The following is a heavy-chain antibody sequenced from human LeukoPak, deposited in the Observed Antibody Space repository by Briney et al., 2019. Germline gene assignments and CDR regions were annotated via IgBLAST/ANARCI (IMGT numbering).Heavy chain of an antibody. J-gene: IGHJ4*02. Sequence: ASVQVSCKTSGYSFTDYGITWVRQAPGQGLEWMGWISARNGNTNCSQRLQGRVTMTTDTFTSTAYKELRGLTSDDTAVYYCARDHALWSNCFDYWGQGTLVTVSS. CDR2: ISARNGNT. CDR3: ARDHALWSNCFDY. CDR1: GYSFTDYG. D-gene: IGHD2-21*01. V-gene: IGHV1-18*01.